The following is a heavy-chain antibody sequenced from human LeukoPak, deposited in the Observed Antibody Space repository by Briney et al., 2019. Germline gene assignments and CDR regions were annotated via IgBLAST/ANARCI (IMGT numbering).Heavy chain of an antibody. CDR3: ARAPGGGVFLYYYMDV. V-gene: IGHV4-59*01. CDR2: IYYSGST. CDR1: GGSISSYY. J-gene: IGHJ6*03. Sequence: PSETLSLTCTVSGGSISSYYWSWIRQPPGKGLEWIGYIYYSGSTNYNPSLKSRVTISVDTSKNQFSLKLSSVTAADTAVYYCARAPGGGVFLYYYMDVWGKGTTVTVSS. D-gene: IGHD2-15*01.